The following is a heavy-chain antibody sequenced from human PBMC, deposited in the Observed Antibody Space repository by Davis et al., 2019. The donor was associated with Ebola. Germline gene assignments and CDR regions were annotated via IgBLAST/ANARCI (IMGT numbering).Heavy chain of an antibody. CDR3: ALGIFGLDY. Sequence: ASVQVSCKASGYTFTNYDINWVRQATGQGLEWTGWMNPNSGNTGYAQKFQGRVTMTRNTSISTAYMELSSLRSEDTAVYYCALGIFGLDYWGQGTLVTVSS. CDR2: MNPNSGNT. D-gene: IGHD3/OR15-3a*01. CDR1: GYTFTNYD. V-gene: IGHV1-8*01. J-gene: IGHJ4*02.